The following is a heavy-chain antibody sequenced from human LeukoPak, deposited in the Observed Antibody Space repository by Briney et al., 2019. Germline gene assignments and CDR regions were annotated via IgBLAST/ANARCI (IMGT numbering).Heavy chain of an antibody. D-gene: IGHD3-9*01. Sequence: GGSLILSCAASGFTFRTCEMNWVRQTPGKGLEWIAFISSSGTNMYYADSVKGRFTISRDNAKNSLYLQMDSLRAEDTTVYYCARGGDSGYLWNAFDIWGQGTMVTVSS. J-gene: IGHJ3*02. CDR1: GFTFRTCE. CDR2: ISSSGTNM. CDR3: ARGGDSGYLWNAFDI. V-gene: IGHV3-48*03.